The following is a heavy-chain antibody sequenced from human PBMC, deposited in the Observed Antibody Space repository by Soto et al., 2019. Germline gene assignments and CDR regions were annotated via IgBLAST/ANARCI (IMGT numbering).Heavy chain of an antibody. CDR1: GYTFTSYG. V-gene: IGHV1-18*01. J-gene: IGHJ5*02. Sequence: QVQLVQSGAEVKKPGASVKVSCKASGYTFTSYGVTWVRQAPGQGLEWMGWISAYNGNTYYEQKLQGRVTMTTDTATRTVYMELRSLRSDDTAVYYCARDLGGWFDPWGQGTLVTVSS. CDR2: ISAYNGNT. CDR3: ARDLGGWFDP.